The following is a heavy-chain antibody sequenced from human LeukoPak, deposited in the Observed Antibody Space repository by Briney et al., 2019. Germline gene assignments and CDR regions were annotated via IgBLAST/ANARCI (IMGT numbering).Heavy chain of an antibody. V-gene: IGHV4-34*01. CDR1: GGSFRGYY. J-gene: IGHJ4*02. D-gene: IGHD5-24*01. CDR2: INHSGST. CDR3: ARASRWLQSSYYFDY. Sequence: KPSETLSLTCAVYGGSFRGYYWSWIRQPPGKGLEWIGEINHSGSTNYNPSLKSRVTISVDTSKNQFSLKLSSVTAADTAVYYCARASRWLQSSYYFDYWGQGTLVTVSS.